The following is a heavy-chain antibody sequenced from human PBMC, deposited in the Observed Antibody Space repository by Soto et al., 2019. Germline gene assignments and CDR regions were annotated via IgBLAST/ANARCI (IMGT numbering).Heavy chain of an antibody. D-gene: IGHD4-4*01. V-gene: IGHV4-59*08. J-gene: IGHJ5*02. CDR1: GGSISSYY. CDR2: IYYSGRT. Sequence: QVQLQESGPGLVKPSETLSLTCTVSGGSISSYYWSWIRQPPGKGLEWIGYIYYSGRTNYNPSPKSRVTISVDPSNKRFSQRLSSATAADTAVYYCASHYRATVTKKAGFDPWGQGTLVTVSS. CDR3: ASHYRATVTKKAGFDP.